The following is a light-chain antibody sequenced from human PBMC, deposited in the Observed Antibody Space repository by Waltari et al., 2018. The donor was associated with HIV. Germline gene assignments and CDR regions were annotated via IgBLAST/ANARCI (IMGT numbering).Light chain of an antibody. CDR1: QTISSTY. CDR2: GAS. V-gene: IGKV3-20*01. J-gene: IGKJ1*01. Sequence: IALPQSPGPLSLSPGERATLSCRASQTISSTYLAWYQQKPGQAPRLRSYGASSRATGIPDRVSGSGSGTEFTLTISSLEPEDGAVYYCQQYIGSPRTFGQGTKVELK. CDR3: QQYIGSPRT.